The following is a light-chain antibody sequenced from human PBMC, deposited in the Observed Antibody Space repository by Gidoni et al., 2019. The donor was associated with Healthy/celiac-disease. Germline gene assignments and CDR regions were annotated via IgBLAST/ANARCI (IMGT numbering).Light chain of an antibody. CDR1: QIVSSSY. CDR2: GES. Sequence: EIVLTQSPGTLSLSPGERATLSCRASQIVSSSYLAWYQQTPGQAPRLLSYGESSRATGIPDRFSGSGSGTDFTLTISRLEPEDFAVYYCQQYGSSPFTFGPGTKVDIK. CDR3: QQYGSSPFT. J-gene: IGKJ3*01. V-gene: IGKV3-20*01.